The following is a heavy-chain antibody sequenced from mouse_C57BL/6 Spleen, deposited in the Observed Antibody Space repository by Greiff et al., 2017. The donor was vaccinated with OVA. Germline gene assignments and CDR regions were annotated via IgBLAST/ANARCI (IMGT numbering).Heavy chain of an antibody. J-gene: IGHJ4*01. CDR2: IYPRSGNT. D-gene: IGHD4-1*01. CDR3: ARGRELGRAMDY. V-gene: IGHV1-81*01. Sequence: QVQLQQSGAELARPGASVKLSCKASGYTFTSYGISWVTQRTGQGLEWIGEIYPRSGNTYYNEKFKGKATLTADKSSSTAYMELRSLTSEDSAVYVCARGRELGRAMDYWGQGTSVTVSS. CDR1: GYTFTSYG.